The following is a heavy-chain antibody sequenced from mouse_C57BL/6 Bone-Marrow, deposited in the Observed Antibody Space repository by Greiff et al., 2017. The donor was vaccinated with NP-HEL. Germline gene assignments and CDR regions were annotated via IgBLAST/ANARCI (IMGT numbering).Heavy chain of an antibody. D-gene: IGHD2-4*01. CDR2: IDPSDRYM. Sequence: QVQLQQPGAELVKPGASVKLSCKASGYTFTSYWMQWGKQRPGQGREWIGEIDPSDRYMNYNQKFKGKATLTVDTSSSTAYMQLSSLTSEDSAVYYCARGDDYDVWYFDVWGTGTTVTVSS. V-gene: IGHV1-50*01. J-gene: IGHJ1*03. CDR3: ARGDDYDVWYFDV. CDR1: GYTFTSYW.